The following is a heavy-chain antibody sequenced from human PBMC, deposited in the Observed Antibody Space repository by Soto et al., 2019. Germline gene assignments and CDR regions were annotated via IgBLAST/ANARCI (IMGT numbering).Heavy chain of an antibody. J-gene: IGHJ3*02. CDR1: GGTFSSYA. D-gene: IGHD3-22*01. CDR3: AREGPPADSSGPSSHAFDI. Sequence: QVQLVQSGAEVKKPGSSVKVSCKASGGTFSSYAISWVRQAPGQGLEWMGGIIPIFGTANYAQKFQGRVTITADESTSTAYMELSSLRSEDTAVYYCAREGPPADSSGPSSHAFDIWGQGTMDTVSS. V-gene: IGHV1-69*12. CDR2: IIPIFGTA.